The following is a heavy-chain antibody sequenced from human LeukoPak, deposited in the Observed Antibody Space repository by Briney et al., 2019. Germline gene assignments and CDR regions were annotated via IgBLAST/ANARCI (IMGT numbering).Heavy chain of an antibody. Sequence: GGSLRLSCAASGFTFSSHWMHWVRQPPGKGLVWVSRINNDGSDTTYADSVKGRFTFSRDNAKNTLYLQMNSLRAEDTAVYYCAMLTADYFDYWGQGTLVTVSS. V-gene: IGHV3-74*01. J-gene: IGHJ4*02. CDR3: AMLTADYFDY. CDR1: GFTFSSHW. D-gene: IGHD2-8*01. CDR2: INNDGSDT.